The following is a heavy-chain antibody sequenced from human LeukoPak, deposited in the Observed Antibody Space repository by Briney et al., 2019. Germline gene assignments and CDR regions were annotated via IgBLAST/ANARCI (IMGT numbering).Heavy chain of an antibody. CDR2: TYYRSKWYN. V-gene: IGHV6-1*01. CDR3: ARGADYGDYYFDY. CDR1: GDSVSSNSAA. D-gene: IGHD4-17*01. Sequence: SQTLSLTCAISGDSVSSNSAAWNWIRQSPLRGLEWLGRTYYRSKWYNNYAVSVKSRITINPDTSKNQFSLQLNSVTPEDTAVYYCARGADYGDYYFDYWGQGALVTVSS. J-gene: IGHJ4*02.